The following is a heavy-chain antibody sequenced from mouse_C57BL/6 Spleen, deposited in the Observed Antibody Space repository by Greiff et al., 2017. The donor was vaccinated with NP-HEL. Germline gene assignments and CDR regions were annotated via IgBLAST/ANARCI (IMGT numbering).Heavy chain of an antibody. CDR1: GFTFSSYA. CDR2: ISSGGDYI. J-gene: IGHJ2*01. V-gene: IGHV5-9-1*02. Sequence: EVKLVESGEGLVKPGGSLKLSCAASGFTFSSYAMSWVRQTPEKRLEWVAYISSGGDYIYYADTVKGRFTISRDNARNTLYLQMSSLKSEDTAMYYCTRAHDGYFFDYWGQGTTLTVSS. D-gene: IGHD2-3*01. CDR3: TRAHDGYFFDY.